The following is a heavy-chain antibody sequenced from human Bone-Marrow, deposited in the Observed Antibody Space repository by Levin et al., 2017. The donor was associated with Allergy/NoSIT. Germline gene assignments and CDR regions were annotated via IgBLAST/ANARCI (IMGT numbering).Heavy chain of an antibody. V-gene: IGHV3-23*01. D-gene: IGHD6-13*01. Sequence: QTGGSLRLSCAASGFTFSIYSMNWVRQAPGKGLEWVSTISGSGIDSYYSDSVKGRFTISRDNSQNTLYLQMNGLRAEDTAVYFCAKDPRPRLRPVEQQHFDYWGQGTQVTVSS. J-gene: IGHJ4*02. CDR1: GFTFSIYS. CDR3: AKDPRPRLRPVEQQHFDY. CDR2: ISGSGIDS.